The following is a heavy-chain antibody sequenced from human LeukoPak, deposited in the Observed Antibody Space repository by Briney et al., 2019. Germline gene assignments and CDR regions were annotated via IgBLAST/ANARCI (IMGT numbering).Heavy chain of an antibody. CDR1: GFTFSSYG. CDR3: AKDLSDFWSGLRKGYFDL. Sequence: GGSLRLSCAASGFTFSSYGMHWVRQAPGKGLEWVAVISYDGSNKYYADSVKGRFTISRDNSKNTLYLQMNSLRAEDTAVYYCAKDLSDFWSGLRKGYFDLWGRGTLVTVSS. D-gene: IGHD3-3*01. V-gene: IGHV3-30*18. J-gene: IGHJ2*01. CDR2: ISYDGSNK.